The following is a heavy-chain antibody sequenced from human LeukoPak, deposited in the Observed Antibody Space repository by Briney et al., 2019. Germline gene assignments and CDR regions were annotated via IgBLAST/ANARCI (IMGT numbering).Heavy chain of an antibody. CDR3: ASCKPGIAVAGLDAFDI. D-gene: IGHD6-19*01. J-gene: IGHJ3*02. CDR2: IIPIFGTA. CDR1: GGTFSSYA. Sequence: SVRVSCKASGGTFSSYAISWVRQAPGQGLEWMGGIIPIFGTANYAQKFQGRVTITADESTSTAYMELSSLRSEDTAVYYCASCKPGIAVAGLDAFDIWGQGTMVTVSS. V-gene: IGHV1-69*13.